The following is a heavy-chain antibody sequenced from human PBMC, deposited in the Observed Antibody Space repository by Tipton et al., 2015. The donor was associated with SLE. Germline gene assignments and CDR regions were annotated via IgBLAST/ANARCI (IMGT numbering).Heavy chain of an antibody. CDR3: ARGDSSSWFYTRFDP. Sequence: TLSLTCTVSGGSISSSSYYWGWIRQSPGKGLEWIGSVFYSGNTYYNESLQSRVTISIDTSKNHFSLKLYSVTAADTAVYYCARGDSSSWFYTRFDPWGQGTLVTVSS. J-gene: IGHJ5*02. CDR1: GGSISSSSYY. D-gene: IGHD2-2*02. CDR2: VFYSGNT. V-gene: IGHV4-39*07.